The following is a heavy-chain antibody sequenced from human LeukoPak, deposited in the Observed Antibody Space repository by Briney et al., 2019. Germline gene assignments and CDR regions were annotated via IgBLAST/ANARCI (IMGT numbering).Heavy chain of an antibody. CDR3: ATLGSFDY. J-gene: IGHJ4*02. D-gene: IGHD7-27*01. Sequence: PSETLSLTCTVSGVSISSYYWSWIRQPPGKGLEWIGYRYYRGSTNCNPSLKSRVTISVDTSKNQFSLKLSSVTAADTAVYYCATLGSFDYWGQGTLVTVSS. CDR2: RYYRGST. CDR1: GVSISSYY. V-gene: IGHV4-59*01.